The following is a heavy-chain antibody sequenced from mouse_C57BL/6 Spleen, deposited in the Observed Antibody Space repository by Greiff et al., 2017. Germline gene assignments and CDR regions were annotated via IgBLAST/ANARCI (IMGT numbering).Heavy chain of an antibody. Sequence: EVKLMESGGDLVKPGGSLKLSCAASGFTFSSYGMSWVRQTPDKRLEWVATISSGGSYTYYPDSVKGRFTISRDNAKNTLYLQMSSLKSEDTAMYYCARLGRPDYYAMDYWGQGTSVTVSS. CDR3: ARLGRPDYYAMDY. V-gene: IGHV5-6*01. CDR1: GFTFSSYG. J-gene: IGHJ4*01. D-gene: IGHD4-1*01. CDR2: ISSGGSYT.